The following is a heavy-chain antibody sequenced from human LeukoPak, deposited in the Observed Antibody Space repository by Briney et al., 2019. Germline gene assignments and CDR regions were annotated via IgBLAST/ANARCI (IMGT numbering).Heavy chain of an antibody. CDR2: INDRGGDT. Sequence: PGGSLRLSCAASGFTFSSYAMSWVRQAPGKGLEWISAINDRGGDTYYADSVKGRFTISRDNSKNTLYLQMNSLRAEDTAVYYCAKGLRGNYDYWGQGTLVTVSS. V-gene: IGHV3-23*01. CDR3: AKGLRGNYDY. CDR1: GFTFSSYA. D-gene: IGHD1-26*01. J-gene: IGHJ4*02.